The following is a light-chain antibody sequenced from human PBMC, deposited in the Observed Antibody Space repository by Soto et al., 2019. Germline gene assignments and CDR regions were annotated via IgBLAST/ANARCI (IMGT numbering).Light chain of an antibody. CDR1: SRDVGNYNY. CDR2: DVN. Sequence: QSVLTQPASVSGSLGQSITISCTGTSRDVGNYNYVSWYQHHTGRAPKLVIYDVNNRPAGISNRFSGSKSDNTASLIIFGPQAEDEADYYCSSYTSSSNLIFGGGTKLTVL. J-gene: IGLJ2*01. CDR3: SSYTSSSNLI. V-gene: IGLV2-14*03.